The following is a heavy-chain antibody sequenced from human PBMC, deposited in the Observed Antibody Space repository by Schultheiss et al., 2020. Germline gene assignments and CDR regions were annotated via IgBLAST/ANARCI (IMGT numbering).Heavy chain of an antibody. J-gene: IGHJ3*02. Sequence: SETLSLTCTVSGGSISSSSYYWGWIRQPPGKGLEWIGEINHSGSTNYNPSLKSRVTISVDTSKNQFSLKLSSVTAADTAVYYCARGAFLRYFDWLSPRDAFDIWGQGTMVTVSS. CDR2: INHSGST. D-gene: IGHD3-9*01. CDR3: ARGAFLRYFDWLSPRDAFDI. V-gene: IGHV4-39*07. CDR1: GGSISSSSYY.